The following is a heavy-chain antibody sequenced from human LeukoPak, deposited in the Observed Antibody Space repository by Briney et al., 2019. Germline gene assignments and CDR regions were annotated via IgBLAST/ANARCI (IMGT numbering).Heavy chain of an antibody. D-gene: IGHD6-13*01. J-gene: IGHJ6*02. CDR1: GGTFSSYA. CDR3: ARDSVAAVIHYYYYGMDV. Sequence: SVKVSCKASGGTFSSYAMSWVRQAPGQGLEWMGRIIPILGIANYAQKFQGRVTITADKSTSTAYMELSSLRSEDTAVYYCARDSVAAVIHYYYYGMDVWGQGTTVTVSS. V-gene: IGHV1-69*04. CDR2: IIPILGIA.